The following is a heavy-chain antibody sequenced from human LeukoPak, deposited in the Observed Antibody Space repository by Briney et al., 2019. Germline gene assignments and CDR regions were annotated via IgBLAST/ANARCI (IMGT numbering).Heavy chain of an antibody. J-gene: IGHJ4*02. CDR2: IYHTGST. V-gene: IGHV4-59*01. D-gene: IGHD6-25*01. CDR3: ARRGRNSSGWQDYL. Sequence: SETLSLTCTVSGGFISSYYWSWIRQPPGKGLEWIANIYHTGSTNYNPSLSSRVTISIDTAKNQFSLKLTSVTAADTAVYYCARRGRNSSGWQDYLWGQGTLVTVSS. CDR1: GGFISSYY.